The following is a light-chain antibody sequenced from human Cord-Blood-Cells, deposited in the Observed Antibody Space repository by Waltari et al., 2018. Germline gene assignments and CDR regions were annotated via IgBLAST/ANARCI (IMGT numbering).Light chain of an antibody. J-gene: IGLJ3*02. CDR3: CSYAGSSTGV. CDR1: SSDVGSFNL. CDR2: EGS. Sequence: SALTQPASVSAPPGQSITISCTGTSSDVGSFNLVSLYQQHPGKHPNLMIYEGSKRPSGFPNRFSGSESGNTASLTISGLQAEDEADYYCCSYAGSSTGVFGGGTKLTVL. V-gene: IGLV2-23*01.